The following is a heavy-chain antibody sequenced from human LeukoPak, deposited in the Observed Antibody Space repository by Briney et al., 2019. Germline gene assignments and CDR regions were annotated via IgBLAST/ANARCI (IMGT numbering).Heavy chain of an antibody. V-gene: IGHV3-23*01. CDR2: ISRTGGAL. Sequence: GGSLRLSCVASGFTFSPFAMTWVRQAPGKGLEWVSAISRTGGALYYADSVMGRFTISRDDPKNTLYLQMDNLRADDTAVYYCAMGSTDYFYYMDVWGKGTTVTVSS. CDR3: AMGSTDYFYYMDV. D-gene: IGHD2-21*02. J-gene: IGHJ6*03. CDR1: GFTFSPFA.